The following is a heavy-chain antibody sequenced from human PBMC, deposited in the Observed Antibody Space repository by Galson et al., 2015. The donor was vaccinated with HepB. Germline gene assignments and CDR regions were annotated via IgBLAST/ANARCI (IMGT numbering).Heavy chain of an antibody. V-gene: IGHV3-49*02. J-gene: IGHJ4*02. Sequence: WIRQPPGKGLEWVGFIRSKAYGGTTEYAASVKGRFTISRDDSKSIAYLQMNSLKTEDTAVYYCTREGYSSSWYSSQLDYWGQGTLVTVSS. D-gene: IGHD6-13*01. CDR2: IRSKAYGGTT. CDR3: TREGYSSSWYSSQLDY.